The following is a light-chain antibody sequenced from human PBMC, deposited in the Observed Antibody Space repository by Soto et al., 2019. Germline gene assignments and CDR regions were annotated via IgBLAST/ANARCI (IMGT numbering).Light chain of an antibody. CDR1: QSVSSY. J-gene: IGKJ2*01. CDR2: DAS. V-gene: IGKV3-11*01. CDR3: QQRSNWPPYT. Sequence: EIVLTQSPATLSLSPGERATLSCRASQSVSSYLAWYQQKPAQAPRLLIYDASNRATGIPARFSGSGSGTAFTLTISSLEPEDFAVYYCQQRSNWPPYTFGQGTKLEIK.